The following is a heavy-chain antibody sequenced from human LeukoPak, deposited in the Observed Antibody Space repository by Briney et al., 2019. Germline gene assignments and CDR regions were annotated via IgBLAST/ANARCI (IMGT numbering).Heavy chain of an antibody. V-gene: IGHV3-23*01. D-gene: IGHD4-11*01. CDR3: AKERNMGRNYVGYFDY. CDR1: GFTFSSYA. CDR2: ISGSGGST. Sequence: GGSLRLSCAASGFTFSSYAMSWVRQAPGKGLEWVSAISGSGGSTYYADSVKGRFTISRDNSKNTLYLQMNSLRAEDTAVYYCAKERNMGRNYVGYFDYWGQGTLVTVSS. J-gene: IGHJ4*02.